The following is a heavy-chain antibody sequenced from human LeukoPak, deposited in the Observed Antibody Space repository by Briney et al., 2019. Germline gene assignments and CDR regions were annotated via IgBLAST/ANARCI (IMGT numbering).Heavy chain of an antibody. CDR1: GYTFISYD. J-gene: IGHJ4*02. D-gene: IGHD3-22*01. CDR3: ARVRYYDSSGYLPFDY. CDR2: INPNSGGT. Sequence: ASVKVSCKASGYTFISYDINWVRQVTGQGLEWMGWINPNSGGTNYAQKFQGRVTMTRDTSISTAYMELSRLRSDDTAVYYCARVRYYDSSGYLPFDYWGQGTLVTVSS. V-gene: IGHV1-2*02.